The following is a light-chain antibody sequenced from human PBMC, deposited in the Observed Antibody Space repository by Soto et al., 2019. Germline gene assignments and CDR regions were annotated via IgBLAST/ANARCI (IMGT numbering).Light chain of an antibody. CDR3: VLYLGSGIWV. CDR2: NTN. J-gene: IGLJ3*02. CDR1: SGSVSTNYY. Sequence: QTVVTQEPSFSVSPGGTVTLTCGWSSGSVSTNYYPSWYQQTPGQAPRTLIYNTNTRSSGVPDRFSGSILGNKAALTITGAQADDESDNYCVLYLGSGIWVFGGGTKLTVL. V-gene: IGLV8-61*01.